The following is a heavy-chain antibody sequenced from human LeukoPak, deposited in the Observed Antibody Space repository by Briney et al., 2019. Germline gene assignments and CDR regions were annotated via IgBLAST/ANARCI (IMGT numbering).Heavy chain of an antibody. CDR1: GLTFSSFW. CDR2: INGDGSST. Sequence: QPGGSLRLSCAASGLTFSSFWIHWVRQAPGKGLVWVSRINGDGSSTTYADSVRGRFTISRDNSKNTLYLQMNSLRAEDTAVYYCERVNRGDAFDIWGQGTLVTVSS. J-gene: IGHJ3*02. D-gene: IGHD3-16*02. V-gene: IGHV3-74*01. CDR3: ERVNRGDAFDI.